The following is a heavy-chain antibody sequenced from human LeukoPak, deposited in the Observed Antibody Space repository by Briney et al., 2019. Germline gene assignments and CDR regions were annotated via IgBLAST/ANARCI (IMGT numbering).Heavy chain of an antibody. CDR3: ASRQWLALDY. D-gene: IGHD6-19*01. J-gene: IGHJ4*02. CDR1: GGSISSSNW. CDR2: IYHSGST. V-gene: IGHV4-4*02. Sequence: SETLSLTCAVSGGSISSSNWWSWVRQPPGKGLEWIGEIYHSGSTNYNPSLESRVTISVDKSKNQFSLKLSSVTAADTAVYYCASRQWLALDYWGQGTLVTVSS.